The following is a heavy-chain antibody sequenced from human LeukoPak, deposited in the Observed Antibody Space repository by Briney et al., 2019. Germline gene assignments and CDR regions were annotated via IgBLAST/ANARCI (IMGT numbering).Heavy chain of an antibody. CDR1: GGSFSGYY. J-gene: IGHJ4*02. CDR3: ARAYCVGDCTVLHIYFDN. Sequence: PSETLSLTCAVYGGSFSGYYWSWIRQPPGEGLEWIGEINHSGSTNYNPSLKSRVTISVDTSKNQFSLKLSSVTAADTAVYYCARAYCVGDCTVLHIYFDNWGQGTLVTVSS. D-gene: IGHD2-21*02. CDR2: INHSGST. V-gene: IGHV4-34*01.